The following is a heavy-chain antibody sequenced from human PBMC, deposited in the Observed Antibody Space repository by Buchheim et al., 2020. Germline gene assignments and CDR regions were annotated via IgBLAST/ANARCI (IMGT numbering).Heavy chain of an antibody. CDR3: ARSSRAQLLSHYYYGMDV. Sequence: QVQLVESGGGVVQPGRSLRLSCAASGFTFSSYGMHWVRQAPGKGLEWVAVISYDGSNKYYADSVKGRFTISRDNAKNKLYLQMNSLRAEDTAVYYCARSSRAQLLSHYYYGMDVWGQGTT. CDR2: ISYDGSNK. V-gene: IGHV3-30*03. CDR1: GFTFSSYG. J-gene: IGHJ6*02. D-gene: IGHD2-2*01.